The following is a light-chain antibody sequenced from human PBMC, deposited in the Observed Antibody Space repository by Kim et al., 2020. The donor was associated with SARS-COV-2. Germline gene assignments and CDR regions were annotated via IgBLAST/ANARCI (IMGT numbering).Light chain of an antibody. J-gene: IGKJ1*01. CDR2: VAS. V-gene: IGKV3-15*01. Sequence: VSPGERATLSCRASQSVSSNLAWYQQKPGQAPRLLIYVASTRATGVPARFSGSGSGTEFTLTITSLQSEDFAVYSCQQYNTWPVTFGRGTKVDIK. CDR3: QQYNTWPVT. CDR1: QSVSSN.